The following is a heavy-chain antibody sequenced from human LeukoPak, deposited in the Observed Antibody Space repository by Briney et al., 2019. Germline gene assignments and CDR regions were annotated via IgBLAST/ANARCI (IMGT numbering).Heavy chain of an antibody. CDR1: GGSISSSSYY. Sequence: SETLSLTCTVSGGSISSSSYYWGWIRQPPGKGLEWIGSIYYSGSTYYNPSLKSRITISVDTSKNQFSLKLSSVTAADTAVYYCARLRWSVVGNYMDVWGKGTTVTVSS. J-gene: IGHJ6*03. CDR2: IYYSGST. D-gene: IGHD2-2*01. CDR3: ARLRWSVVGNYMDV. V-gene: IGHV4-39*01.